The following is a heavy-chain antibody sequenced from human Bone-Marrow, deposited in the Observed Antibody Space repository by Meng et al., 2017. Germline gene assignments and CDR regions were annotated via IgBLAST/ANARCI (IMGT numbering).Heavy chain of an antibody. J-gene: IGHJ4*02. CDR3: ARSVNLLTVTHFDY. V-gene: IGHV4-39*07. CDR2: IYYSGST. D-gene: IGHD4-17*01. CDR1: GGSISSSSYY. Sequence: SETLSLTCTVSGGSISSSSYYWGWIRQPPGKGLEWIGSIYYSGSTNYNPSLKSRVTISVDTSKNQFSLKLSSVTAADTAVYYCARSVNLLTVTHFDYWGQGTLVTVSS.